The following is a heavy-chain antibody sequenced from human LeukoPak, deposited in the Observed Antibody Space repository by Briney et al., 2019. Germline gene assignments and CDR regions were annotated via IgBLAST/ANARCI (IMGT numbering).Heavy chain of an antibody. D-gene: IGHD3-22*01. V-gene: IGHV3-13*01. CDR2: IGTAGDT. CDR3: ARVGDSSGSHDY. CDR1: GFTFSSYD. J-gene: IGHJ4*02. Sequence: GGSLRLSCAASGFTFSSYDMHWVRQATGKGLEWVSAIGTAGDTYYPGSVKGRFTISRENAKNSLYLQMNSLRAGDTAVYYCARVGDSSGSHDYWGQGTLVTVSS.